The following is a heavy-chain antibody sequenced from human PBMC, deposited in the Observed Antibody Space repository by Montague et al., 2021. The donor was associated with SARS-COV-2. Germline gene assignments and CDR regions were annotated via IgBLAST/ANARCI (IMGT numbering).Heavy chain of an antibody. CDR2: ITHGGST. Sequence: SETLSLTCAVYGGSLSGFYWTWIRQAPGKGLKWAGEITHGGSTSYSPALKSRLTISLDTSKNQFSLKLDSVTAADTATYYCARSHDYRGNDYFDSWGQGALVIVSS. D-gene: IGHD4-23*01. CDR1: GGSLSGFY. V-gene: IGHV4-34*01. J-gene: IGHJ4*02. CDR3: ARSHDYRGNDYFDS.